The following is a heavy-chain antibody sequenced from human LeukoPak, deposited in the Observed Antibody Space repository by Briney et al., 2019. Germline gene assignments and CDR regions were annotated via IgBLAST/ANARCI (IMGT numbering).Heavy chain of an antibody. J-gene: IGHJ3*02. V-gene: IGHV5-51*01. CDR2: IYPGDSDT. CDR3: ARHRLRYGDNKTHDTFDT. CDR1: GYSFTNYW. D-gene: IGHD4-17*01. Sequence: GESLMLPCKGSGYSFTNYWIGWVRQMPGKGLEWMGIIYPGDSDTRYNPSFQGQVTISADKSISTAYLQWSSLKASDTAMYYCARHRLRYGDNKTHDTFDTSGEREMVTVSS.